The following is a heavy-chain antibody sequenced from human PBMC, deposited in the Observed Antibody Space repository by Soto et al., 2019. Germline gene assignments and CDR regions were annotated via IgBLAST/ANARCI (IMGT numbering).Heavy chain of an antibody. CDR3: AEENDVSSGYGGY. J-gene: IGHJ4*02. CDR2: IIPIFGTA. V-gene: IGHV1-69*12. Sequence: QVQLVQSGAEVKKPGSSVKVSCKASGGTFSSYAISWVRQAPGQGLEWMGGIIPIFGTANYAQKFQGRVTITADESRSTTYRDLGSLRPEDTAGYSWAEENDVSSGYGGYWGKGARVTVSS. D-gene: IGHD3-22*01. CDR1: GGTFSSYA.